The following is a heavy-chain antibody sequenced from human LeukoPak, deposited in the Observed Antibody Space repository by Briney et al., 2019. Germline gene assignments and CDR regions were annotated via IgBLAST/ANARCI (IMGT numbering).Heavy chain of an antibody. CDR1: GFTFSDYA. CDR2: LSYGGTNK. D-gene: IGHD3-3*01. J-gene: IGHJ3*01. V-gene: IGHV3-30-3*01. Sequence: GGSLRLSCAASGFTFSDYAMHWVRQAPGKGLEWVAVLSYGGTNKYYADSVKGRFTISRDNSKNTMFLQMNSLRAENTAVYHCARDRSGYANDAFDFWGQGTMVTVSS. CDR3: ARDRSGYANDAFDF.